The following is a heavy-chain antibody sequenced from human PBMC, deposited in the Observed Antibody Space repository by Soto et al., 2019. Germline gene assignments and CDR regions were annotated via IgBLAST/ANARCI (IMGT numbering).Heavy chain of an antibody. CDR2: IYYSGRT. J-gene: IGHJ4*02. CDR1: GGSISSGGYY. CDR3: ARADQVEGYDILTG. Sequence: QVQLQESGPGLVKPSQTLSLTCTVSGGSISSGGYYWSWIRQHPGKGLEWIGYIYYSGRTYYNPSLKRRVTISVDTSKNQFSLKLSAVTAADTAVYYGARADQVEGYDILTGWGQGTLVTVSS. D-gene: IGHD3-9*01. V-gene: IGHV4-31*03.